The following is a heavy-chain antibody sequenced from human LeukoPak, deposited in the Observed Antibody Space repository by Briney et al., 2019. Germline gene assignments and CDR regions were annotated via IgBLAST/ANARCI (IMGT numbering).Heavy chain of an antibody. D-gene: IGHD6-13*01. CDR2: IYYSGST. CDR1: GGSISSYY. V-gene: IGHV4-59*08. CDR3: AYSSSWYHFDY. Sequence: SETLSLTCTVSGGSISSYYWSWIRQPPGKGLEWIGYIYYSGSTNYNPSLKSRVTISVDTSKNQFSLKLSSVTAADTAVYYRAYSSSWYHFDYWGQGTLVTVSS. J-gene: IGHJ4*02.